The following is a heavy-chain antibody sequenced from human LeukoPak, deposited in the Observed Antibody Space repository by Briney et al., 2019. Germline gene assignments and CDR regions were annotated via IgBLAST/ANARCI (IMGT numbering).Heavy chain of an antibody. CDR1: GYTFTGYY. CDR2: INPNSGGT. Sequence: ASVKVSCKASGYTFTGYYMHWVRQAPGQGLEWMGWINPNSGGTNYAQKFQGRVTMTRDTSISTAYMELSRLRSDDTAVYYCARDRVTIFGVVTPFDYWGQGTLVTVSS. V-gene: IGHV1-2*02. D-gene: IGHD3-3*01. CDR3: ARDRVTIFGVVTPFDY. J-gene: IGHJ4*02.